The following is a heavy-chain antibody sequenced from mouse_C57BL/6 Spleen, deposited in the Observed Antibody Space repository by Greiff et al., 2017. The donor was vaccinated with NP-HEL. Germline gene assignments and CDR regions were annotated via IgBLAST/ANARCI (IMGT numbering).Heavy chain of an antibody. V-gene: IGHV3-6*01. D-gene: IGHD1-1*01. J-gene: IGHJ3*01. CDR3: ARGGSYGSSFAWFAY. CDR2: ISYDGSN. Sequence: EVQLQQSGPGLVKPSQSLSLTCSVTGYSITSGYYWNWIRQFPGNKLEWMGYISYDGSNNYNPSLKNRISITRDTSKNQFFLKLNSVTTEDTATYYCARGGSYGSSFAWFAYWGQGTLVTVSA. CDR1: GYSITSGYY.